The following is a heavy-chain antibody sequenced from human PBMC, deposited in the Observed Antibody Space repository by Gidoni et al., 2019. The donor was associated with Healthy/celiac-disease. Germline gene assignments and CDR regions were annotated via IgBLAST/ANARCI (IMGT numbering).Heavy chain of an antibody. CDR1: GYTFTSYG. CDR2: ISAYNGNT. Sequence: QVQLVQSGAEVKKPGASGEVSCKASGYTFTSYGISWVRQAHGQGLEWMVWISAYNGNTTYAQKLQGRVTMTTDTSTSTAYMELRSLRSDDTAVYYCARDLWDILVVPAAVRGYGMDVWGQGTTVTVSS. CDR3: ARDLWDILVVPAAVRGYGMDV. D-gene: IGHD2-2*01. J-gene: IGHJ6*02. V-gene: IGHV1-18*04.